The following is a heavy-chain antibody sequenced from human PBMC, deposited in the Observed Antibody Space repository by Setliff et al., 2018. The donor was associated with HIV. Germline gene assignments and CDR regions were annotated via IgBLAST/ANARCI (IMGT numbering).Heavy chain of an antibody. CDR1: GSSISSHY. V-gene: IGHV4-59*11. D-gene: IGHD5-18*01. CDR2: VYYSGST. CDR3: ARLLDVDTDMVTGYYFDS. Sequence: SETLSLTCTVSGSSISSHYWSWIRQPPGKGLDWIGYVYYSGSTNYNPSLKSRVTISVDTSKNQFSLKLSSVTAADTAVYYCARLLDVDTDMVTGYYFDSWGQGTPVTVSS. J-gene: IGHJ4*02.